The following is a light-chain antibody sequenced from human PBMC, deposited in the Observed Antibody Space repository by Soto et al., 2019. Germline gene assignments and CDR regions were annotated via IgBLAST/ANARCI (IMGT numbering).Light chain of an antibody. Sequence: EIVLTQSPATLSLSPGERATLSCRASQSVSSFFVWYQQKRGQAPRILIYDASKRATGIPARFSGSGSGTDFTLTISSLEPEDFAVYYCQQRSNWPLTFGGGTTVEIK. CDR3: QQRSNWPLT. J-gene: IGKJ4*01. V-gene: IGKV3-11*01. CDR1: QSVSSF. CDR2: DAS.